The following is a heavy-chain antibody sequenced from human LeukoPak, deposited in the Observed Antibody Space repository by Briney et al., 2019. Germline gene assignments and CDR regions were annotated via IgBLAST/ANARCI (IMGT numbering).Heavy chain of an antibody. J-gene: IGHJ3*02. V-gene: IGHV3-7*01. Sequence: GGSLRLSCEASGFSISSYWMTWVRQAPGKGLEWVANIKKQGSEKYYVDSVKGRFTIARDNAKNSLYLQMNNLRAEDTAMYYCVRHAYYDFDIWGQGTMVTVSS. CDR1: GFSISSYW. CDR3: VRHAYYDFDI. D-gene: IGHD3-22*01. CDR2: IKKQGSEK.